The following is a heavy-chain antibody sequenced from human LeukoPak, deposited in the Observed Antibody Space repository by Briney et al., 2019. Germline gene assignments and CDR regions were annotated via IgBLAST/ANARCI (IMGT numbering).Heavy chain of an antibody. CDR3: ARGRYSYGDAVDFDY. CDR1: GGSIGNSSFY. J-gene: IGHJ4*02. D-gene: IGHD5-18*01. V-gene: IGHV4-39*07. CDR2: IYSTGTT. Sequence: SETLSLTCAVSGGSIGNSSFYWGWIRQPPGKGLEWIASIYSTGTTYYNPSLKSRVTISVDRSKNQFSLKLSSVTAADTAVYYCARGRYSYGDAVDFDYWGQRTLVTVSS.